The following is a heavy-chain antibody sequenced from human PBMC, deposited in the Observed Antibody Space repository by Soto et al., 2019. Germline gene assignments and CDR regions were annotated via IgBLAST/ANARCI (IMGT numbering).Heavy chain of an antibody. Sequence: QVQLQESGPGLVKPSQTLSLTCPVSGGSISSGGYYWSWIRQHPGKGLEWIGYIYYSGSTYYNPSLKSRVTISVDTSKNQFSLKLSSVTAADTAVYYCAGITIFGVVINYWGQGTLVTVSS. D-gene: IGHD3-3*01. V-gene: IGHV4-31*03. J-gene: IGHJ4*02. CDR3: AGITIFGVVINY. CDR1: GGSISSGGYY. CDR2: IYYSGST.